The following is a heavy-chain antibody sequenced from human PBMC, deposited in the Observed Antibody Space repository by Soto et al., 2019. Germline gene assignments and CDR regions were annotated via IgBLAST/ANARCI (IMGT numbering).Heavy chain of an antibody. J-gene: IGHJ5*02. CDR2: IYPGDSDT. CDR3: ANSMVRGVLSGFDP. CDR1: GYSFSSHW. Sequence: GESLKISCKGSGYSFSSHWIAWVRQVPGKGLEWMGIIYPGDSDTRYSPSFRGQVTISADKSISTAYLQWSSLKASDTAMYYCANSMVRGVLSGFDPWGQGTLVTVSS. V-gene: IGHV5-51*01. D-gene: IGHD3-10*01.